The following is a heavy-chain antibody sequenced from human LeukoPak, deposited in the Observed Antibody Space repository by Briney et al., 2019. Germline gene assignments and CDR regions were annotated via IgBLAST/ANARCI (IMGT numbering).Heavy chain of an antibody. CDR3: ARDIRGIAVAGNFDY. V-gene: IGHV3-74*01. D-gene: IGHD6-19*01. J-gene: IGHJ4*02. CDR1: GFTFSSYW. CDR2: INSDGSST. Sequence: GGSLRLSCAASGFTFSSYWMHWVRQAPGKGLVWVSRINSDGSSTSYADSVKGRFTISRDNAKNTLYLQMNSLRAEDTAVYYCARDIRGIAVAGNFDYWGQGTLVTVSS.